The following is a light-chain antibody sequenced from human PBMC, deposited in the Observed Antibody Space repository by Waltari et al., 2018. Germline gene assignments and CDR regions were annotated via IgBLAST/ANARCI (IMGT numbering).Light chain of an antibody. J-gene: IGLJ3*02. CDR3: CSYAGSNTWV. V-gene: IGLV2-23*01. Sequence: QPARTQPASVSGPPGQPSPTTCTATTSDVGRYNLVPWNQQRPGKAPKLMIYEGTKRPTGVSNRFSGSKSGNTASLTMSGLQAEDEADYYCCSYAGSNTWVFGGGTKLTVL. CDR1: TSDVGRYNL. CDR2: EGT.